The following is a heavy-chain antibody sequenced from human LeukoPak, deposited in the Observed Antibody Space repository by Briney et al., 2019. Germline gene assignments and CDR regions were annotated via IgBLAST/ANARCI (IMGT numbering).Heavy chain of an antibody. D-gene: IGHD6-13*01. CDR3: ARVPIRGDSSSWYSFDY. J-gene: IGHJ4*02. CDR2: ISSSGSTI. Sequence: GGSLRLSCAASGFTFSDYYMSWIRQAPGKGLEWVSYISSSGSTIYYADSVKGRFTISRDNAKNSLYLQMNSLRAEDTAVYYCARVPIRGDSSSWYSFDYWGQGTLVTVSS. CDR1: GFTFSDYY. V-gene: IGHV3-11*01.